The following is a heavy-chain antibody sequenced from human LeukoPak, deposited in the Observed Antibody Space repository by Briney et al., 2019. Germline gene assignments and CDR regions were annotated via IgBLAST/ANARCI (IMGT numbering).Heavy chain of an antibody. J-gene: IGHJ4*02. CDR2: IIPIFGTA. V-gene: IGHV1-69*05. Sequence: GASVKVSCKASGGTFSSYAISWVRHAPAQGLERMGRIIPIFGTANYAQKFQGRVTITTDESTSTAYMELSSLRSEDTAVYYCAGSRGIAAVGNSGQGSIVPVSS. CDR3: AGSRGIAAVGN. CDR1: GGTFSSYA. D-gene: IGHD6-13*01.